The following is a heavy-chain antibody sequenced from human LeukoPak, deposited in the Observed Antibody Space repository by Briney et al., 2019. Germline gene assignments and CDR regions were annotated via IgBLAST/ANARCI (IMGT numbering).Heavy chain of an antibody. J-gene: IGHJ4*02. CDR3: ARDPPRGHNYGTWDY. Sequence: ASVKVSCKASGYTFTSYGISWVRQAPGQGLEWMGWINPYNGNTNYAQKLQGRVTMTTDTSTSTAYMELRSLRSDDTAVYYCARDPPRGHNYGTWDYWGPGTLVTVSS. CDR2: INPYNGNT. CDR1: GYTFTSYG. V-gene: IGHV1-18*01. D-gene: IGHD5-18*01.